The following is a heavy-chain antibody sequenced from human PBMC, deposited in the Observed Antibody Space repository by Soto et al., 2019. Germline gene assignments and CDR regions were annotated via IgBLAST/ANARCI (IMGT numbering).Heavy chain of an antibody. J-gene: IGHJ4*02. CDR3: ASGVRTEWQWLPFDY. CDR2: IWYDGRNK. CDR1: GFSFSNYG. D-gene: IGHD6-19*01. Sequence: QVQLVESGGGVVQPGRSLRLSCAASGFSFSNYGMHWVRQAPGKGLEWVAVIWYDGRNKFYGDSVKGRFTISRDNSKNTLYLQMNSLRAEDTAVYYCASGVRTEWQWLPFDYWGQGTLVTVSS. V-gene: IGHV3-33*01.